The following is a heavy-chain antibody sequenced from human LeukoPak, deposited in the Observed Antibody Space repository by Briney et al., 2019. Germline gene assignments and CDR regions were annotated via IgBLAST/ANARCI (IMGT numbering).Heavy chain of an antibody. CDR2: IAEDGSEK. D-gene: IGHD5-24*01. CDR3: GRGRSMND. Sequence: GGSLRLSCEASGFTFSKYWMSWVRQAPGKGPECVANIAEDGSEKYYVDSVKGRITISRDNAKNTLYLQMNSLRVDDTAVYYCGRGRSMNDWGQGTLVTVSS. V-gene: IGHV3-7*01. J-gene: IGHJ4*02. CDR1: GFTFSKYW.